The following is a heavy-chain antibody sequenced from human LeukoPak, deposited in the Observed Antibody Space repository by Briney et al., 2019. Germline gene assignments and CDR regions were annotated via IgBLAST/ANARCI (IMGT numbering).Heavy chain of an antibody. J-gene: IGHJ5*02. D-gene: IGHD1-14*01. CDR3: ARGPETWISENWFDP. Sequence: GASVKVSCKASGYTFTGYYMHWVRQAPGQGLEWMGWINPNSGGTNYAQKFQGRVTMTRDTSISTAYMELSRLRSDDTAVYYCARGPETWISENWFDPWGQGTLVTVSS. CDR1: GYTFTGYY. CDR2: INPNSGGT. V-gene: IGHV1-2*02.